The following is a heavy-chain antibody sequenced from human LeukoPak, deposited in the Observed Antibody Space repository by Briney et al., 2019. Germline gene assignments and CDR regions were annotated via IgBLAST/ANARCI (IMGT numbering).Heavy chain of an antibody. CDR2: ISWDGGST. CDR3: AKDFSSRSGHYGMDV. V-gene: IGHV3-43*01. CDR1: GFTFDDYT. J-gene: IGHJ6*02. D-gene: IGHD6-19*01. Sequence: GGSLRLSCAASGFTFDDYTMHWVRQAPGKGLEWVSLISWDGGSTYYADSVKGRFTISRGNSKNSLYLQMNSLRTEDTALYYCAKDFSSRSGHYGMDVWGQGTTVTVSS.